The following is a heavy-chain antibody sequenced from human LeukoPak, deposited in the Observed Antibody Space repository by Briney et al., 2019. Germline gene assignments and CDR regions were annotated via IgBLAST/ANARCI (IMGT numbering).Heavy chain of an antibody. D-gene: IGHD6-13*01. CDR2: ITYSGNT. V-gene: IGHV4-39*01. J-gene: IGHJ4*02. CDR3: ARGRIAAVLD. CDR1: GGSISSRGYY. Sequence: TSETLSVTCTVSGGSISSRGYYWGWIRQPPGKGLEWIGTITYSGNTYFSPSVKSRVTMSMDTSKNQFSLKLSSVTAADTAVYYCARGRIAAVLDWGQGTLVTVSS.